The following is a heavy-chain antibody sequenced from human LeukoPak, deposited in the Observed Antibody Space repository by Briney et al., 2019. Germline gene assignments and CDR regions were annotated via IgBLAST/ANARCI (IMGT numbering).Heavy chain of an antibody. V-gene: IGHV1-8*02. CDR2: MSPNNGNT. D-gene: IGHD4-23*01. CDR3: AKSPHPTVVTATLPVNFFDS. J-gene: IGHJ5*01. CDR1: GYTFTNFD. Sequence: ASVKVSCKASGYTFTNFDINWVRQATGQGLEWMGRMSPNNGNTVYAQKFQGRVTLTRNTSIGTAYMELSSLTSEDTAVYYCAKSPHPTVVTATLPVNFFDSWGQGTLVTVSS.